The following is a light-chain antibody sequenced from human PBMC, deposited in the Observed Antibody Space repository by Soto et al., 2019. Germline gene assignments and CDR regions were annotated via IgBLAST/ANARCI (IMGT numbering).Light chain of an antibody. Sequence: DVQMTQSPSSLSASVGDRVTITCRASRSISTLLSWYQQKPGKAPKLLMYGVSTLQSGVPPRFSGSGSGTDFTLTISSLQPEDSAIYFCQQTYSTPWTFGQGTKVEIK. V-gene: IGKV1-39*01. J-gene: IGKJ1*01. CDR3: QQTYSTPWT. CDR2: GVS. CDR1: RSISTL.